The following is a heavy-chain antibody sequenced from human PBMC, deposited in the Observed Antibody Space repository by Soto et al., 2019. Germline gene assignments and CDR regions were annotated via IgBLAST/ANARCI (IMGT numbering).Heavy chain of an antibody. D-gene: IGHD2-15*01. CDR2: SSHGSSN. J-gene: IGHJ4*02. CDR1: GDSITSNNFY. Sequence: QLQLQESGPGLVRPSETLSLTCTVSGDSITSNNFYWGWIRQAPGLGLEWIGSSSHGSSNYYNPSLKRRVTVSVDTSKNQYSLRLSSVTAADTAVYFCARPLAGQKVVGFAHWGQGTLVTVSS. CDR3: ARPLAGQKVVGFAH. V-gene: IGHV4-39*01.